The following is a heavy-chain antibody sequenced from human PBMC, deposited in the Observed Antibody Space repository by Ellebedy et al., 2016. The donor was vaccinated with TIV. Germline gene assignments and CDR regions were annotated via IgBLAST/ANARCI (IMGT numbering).Heavy chain of an antibody. CDR3: ARGTNKYGSDPFDP. CDR2: ISDNGAP. D-gene: IGHD3-10*01. V-gene: IGHV4-59*01. CDR1: GDSITPYY. Sequence: SATLSLTXTVSGDSITPYYWSWIRQPPGKGLEWIGYISDNGAPNYNSSLKSRVTISVDTSKNQLSLNLRSVTGADTAVYFWARGTNKYGSDPFDPWGQGILVTVSS. J-gene: IGHJ5*02.